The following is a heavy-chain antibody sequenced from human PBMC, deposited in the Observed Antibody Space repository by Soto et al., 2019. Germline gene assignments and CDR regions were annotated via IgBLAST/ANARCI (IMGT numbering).Heavy chain of an antibody. D-gene: IGHD1-1*01. CDR1: GYSFTSYW. CDR2: IDPSDSYT. Sequence: PGESLKISCKGSGYSFTSYWISWVRQMPGKGLEWMGRIDPSDSYTNYSPSFQGHVTISADKSISTAYLQWSSLKASDTAMYYCARELERSDYYYGMDVWGQGTTVTVS. J-gene: IGHJ6*02. CDR3: ARELERSDYYYGMDV. V-gene: IGHV5-10-1*01.